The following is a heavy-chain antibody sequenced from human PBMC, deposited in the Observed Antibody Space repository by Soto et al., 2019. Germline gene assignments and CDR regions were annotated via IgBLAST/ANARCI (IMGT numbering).Heavy chain of an antibody. V-gene: IGHV4-31*03. CDR1: GGSISSGGYY. CDR2: IYYSGST. CDR3: ARTYDILTGYSPGGFDP. D-gene: IGHD3-9*01. Sequence: SETLSLTCTVSGGSISSGGYYWSWIRQHPGKGLEWIGYIYYSGSTYYNPSLKSRVTISVDTSKNQFSLKLSSVTAADTAVYYCARTYDILTGYSPGGFDPWGQGTLGTVS. J-gene: IGHJ5*02.